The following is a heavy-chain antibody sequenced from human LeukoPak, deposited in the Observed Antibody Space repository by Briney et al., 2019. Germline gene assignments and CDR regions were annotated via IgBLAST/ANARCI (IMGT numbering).Heavy chain of an antibody. CDR2: IKQDGSEK. V-gene: IGHV3-7*03. CDR1: GFTFSNYW. CDR3: ARGKGYCSSTSCLGRYFDL. J-gene: IGHJ2*01. D-gene: IGHD2-2*01. Sequence: PGGSLRLSCAASGFTFSNYWMSWVRQAPGKGLEWVANIKQDGSEKYYVDSVKGRFTISRDNAKNSLYLQMNSLRAEDTAVYYCARGKGYCSSTSCLGRYFDLWGRGTLVTVSS.